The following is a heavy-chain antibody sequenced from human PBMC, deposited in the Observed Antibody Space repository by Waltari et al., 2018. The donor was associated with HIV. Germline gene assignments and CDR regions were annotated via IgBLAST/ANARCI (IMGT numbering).Heavy chain of an antibody. D-gene: IGHD1-26*01. J-gene: IGHJ4*02. V-gene: IGHV4-61*02. CDR1: GGSLTRGSYY. Sequence: QVQLQESGPGLVKPSQTLSLPCTVSGGSLTRGSYYWSWIRQPAGKGLEWIGRIYTSGSTNYNPSLKSRVTISVDTSKNQFSLKLSSVTAADTAVYYCARLPYSGSYYFDYWGQGTLVTVSS. CDR3: ARLPYSGSYYFDY. CDR2: IYTSGST.